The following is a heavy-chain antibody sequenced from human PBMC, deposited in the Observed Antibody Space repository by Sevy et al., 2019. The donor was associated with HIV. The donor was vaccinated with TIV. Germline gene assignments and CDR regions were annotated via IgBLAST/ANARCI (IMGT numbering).Heavy chain of an antibody. CDR3: AAAPWYYYYGMDV. CDR2: IYYSGST. J-gene: IGHJ6*02. CDR1: GGSISSGGYY. D-gene: IGHD2-15*01. V-gene: IGHV4-31*03. Sequence: SETLSLTCTVSGGSISSGGYYWSWIRQHPGKGLEWIGYIYYSGSTYYNPSLKSRVTISVDTSKNQFSRKLSSVTAADTAVYYCAAAPWYYYYGMDVWGQGTTVTVSS.